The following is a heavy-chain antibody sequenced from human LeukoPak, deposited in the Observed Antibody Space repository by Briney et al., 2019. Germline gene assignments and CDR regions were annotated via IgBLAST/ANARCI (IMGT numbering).Heavy chain of an antibody. CDR3: ARNMASYPFDY. CDR2: IKLDGSEK. D-gene: IGHD5-24*01. V-gene: IGHV3-7*01. CDR1: GFTFSNYW. J-gene: IGHJ4*02. Sequence: QPGGSLILSCAASGFTFSNYWMSWVRQAPGKGLERVASIKLDGSEKYYVDSATGRFTISRDNAKNSLYLQMNSLRAEDTAVYSCARNMASYPFDYWGQGTLVTVSS.